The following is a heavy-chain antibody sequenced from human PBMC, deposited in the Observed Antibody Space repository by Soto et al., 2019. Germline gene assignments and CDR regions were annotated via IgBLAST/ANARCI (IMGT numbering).Heavy chain of an antibody. V-gene: IGHV1-69*06. Sequence: GASVKVSCKASGGTFSSYAISWVRQAPGQGLEWMGGIIPIFGTANYAQKFQGRVTITADKSTSTAYMELSSLRSEDTAVYYCARDLTYYYDSSGYRDAFDIWGQGTMVTVSS. CDR1: GGTFSSYA. D-gene: IGHD3-22*01. J-gene: IGHJ3*02. CDR2: IIPIFGTA. CDR3: ARDLTYYYDSSGYRDAFDI.